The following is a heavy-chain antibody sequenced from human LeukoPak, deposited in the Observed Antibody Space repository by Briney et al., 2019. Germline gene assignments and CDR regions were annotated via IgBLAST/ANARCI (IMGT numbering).Heavy chain of an antibody. CDR2: IYYSGST. V-gene: IGHV4-31*03. CDR1: GGSISSGGYY. Sequence: SQTLSLTCTVSGGSISSGGYYWSWIRQHPGKGLEWIGYIYYSGSTYYNPSLKSRVTISLDTSENLFSLRLTSVTAAGTAVYFCARTNYYDSNDFPRYFDLWGRGTLVTVSS. CDR3: ARTNYYDSNDFPRYFDL. D-gene: IGHD3-22*01. J-gene: IGHJ2*01.